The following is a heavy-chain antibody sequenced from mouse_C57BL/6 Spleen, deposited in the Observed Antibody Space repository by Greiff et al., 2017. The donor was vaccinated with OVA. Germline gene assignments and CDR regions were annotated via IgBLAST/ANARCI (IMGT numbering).Heavy chain of an antibody. CDR1: GFSLTSYG. J-gene: IGHJ3*01. Sequence: VKLMESGPGLVQPSQSLSIPCTVSGFSLTSYGVHWVRQSPGKGLEWLGVIWGGGSTNYNAAFISRLSISKDNSKSQVFFKMNSLQADDTAIYYCARGGDYYGSSGAFAYWGQGTLVTVSA. CDR2: IWGGGST. D-gene: IGHD1-1*01. CDR3: ARGGDYYGSSGAFAY. V-gene: IGHV2-2*01.